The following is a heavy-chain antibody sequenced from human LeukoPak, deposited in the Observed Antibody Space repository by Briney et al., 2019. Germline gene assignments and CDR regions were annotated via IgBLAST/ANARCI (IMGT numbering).Heavy chain of an antibody. CDR1: GGSISSSSYY. J-gene: IGHJ4*02. V-gene: IGHV4-39*01. CDR3: ASRPTYYYDSSGYYYVDY. Sequence: SETLSLTCTVSGGSISSSSYYWGWLRQPPGKGLEWIGSIYYSGSTYYNPSLKSRVTISVDTSKNQFSLKLSSVTAADTAVYYCASRPTYYYDSSGYYYVDYWGQGTLVTVSS. CDR2: IYYSGST. D-gene: IGHD3-22*01.